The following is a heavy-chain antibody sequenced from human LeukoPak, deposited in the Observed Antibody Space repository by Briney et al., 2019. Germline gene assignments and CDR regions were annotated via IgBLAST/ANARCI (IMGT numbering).Heavy chain of an antibody. CDR3: AKYFRADSGNYYRSFDY. V-gene: IGHV3-7*05. Sequence: GGSLRLSCAASGFSFSDKWMSWVRQAPGKGLEWVANIKEDGSEKNYADSVKGRFTISRDNAKNSLYLQMISLRAEDTAVYYCAKYFRADSGNYYRSFDYWGQGTLVTVSS. CDR2: IKEDGSEK. CDR1: GFSFSDKW. J-gene: IGHJ4*02. D-gene: IGHD1-26*01.